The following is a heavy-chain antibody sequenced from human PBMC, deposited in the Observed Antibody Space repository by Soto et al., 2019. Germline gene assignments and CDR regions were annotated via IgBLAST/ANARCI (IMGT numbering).Heavy chain of an antibody. J-gene: IGHJ6*02. V-gene: IGHV1-18*03. CDR3: GRGGYYDKNWVMLRHYGLDV. CDR1: GYTFIRYG. CDR2: ISPYDDST. D-gene: IGHD3-16*01. Sequence: QVQLVQSAGEMKKPGASVQVSCKASGYTFIRYGITWVRQAPGQGFEWMGWISPYDDSTIYAEKLQGRVTMTADTSTRIVNRSLRSLKSADMAVYYCGRGGYYDKNWVMLRHYGLDVWGQGTSVTVS.